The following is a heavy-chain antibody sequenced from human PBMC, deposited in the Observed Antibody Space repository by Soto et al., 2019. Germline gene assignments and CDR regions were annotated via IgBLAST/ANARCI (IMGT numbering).Heavy chain of an antibody. CDR2: INPNSGGT. J-gene: IGHJ6*02. CDR3: ARDNSSYYYYGMDV. D-gene: IGHD6-13*01. Sequence: ASVKVSCKASGYTFTGYYMHWVRQAPGQGLEWMGWINPNSGGTNYAQKFQGRVTMTRDTSISTAYMELSRLRSDDTAVYYCARDNSSYYYYGMDVWGQGTTVTVSS. V-gene: IGHV1-2*02. CDR1: GYTFTGYY.